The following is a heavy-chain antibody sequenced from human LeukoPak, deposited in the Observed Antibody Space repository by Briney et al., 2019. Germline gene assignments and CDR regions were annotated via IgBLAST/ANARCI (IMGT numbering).Heavy chain of an antibody. CDR1: GFTFSSYA. D-gene: IGHD4-17*01. CDR3: AKDLDGDYVGSDY. CDR2: ISGSGGST. J-gene: IGHJ4*02. V-gene: IGHV3-23*01. Sequence: GGSLRLSCAASGFTFSSYAMSWVRQAPGKGLEWVSTISGSGGSTYYADSVKGRFTISRDNSKNTLYLQMNSLRAEDTAVYYCAKDLDGDYVGSDYWGQGTLVTVSS.